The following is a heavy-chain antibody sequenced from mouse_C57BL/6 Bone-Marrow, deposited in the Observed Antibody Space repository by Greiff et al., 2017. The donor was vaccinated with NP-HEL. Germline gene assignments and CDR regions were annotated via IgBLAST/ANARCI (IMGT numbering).Heavy chain of an antibody. CDR2: INPSSGYT. J-gene: IGHJ3*01. V-gene: IGHV1-7*01. CDR3: ASPIYYYGSTFAY. D-gene: IGHD1-1*01. Sequence: QVQLQQSGAELAKPGASVKLSCKASGYTFTSYWVHWVKQRPGQGLEWIGYINPSSGYTKYNQKFKDKATLTADKSSSTAYMQLSSLTYEDSAVYYCASPIYYYGSTFAYWGQGTLVTVSA. CDR1: GYTFTSYW.